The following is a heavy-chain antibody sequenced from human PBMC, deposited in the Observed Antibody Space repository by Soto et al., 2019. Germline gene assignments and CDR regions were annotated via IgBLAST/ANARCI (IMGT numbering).Heavy chain of an antibody. CDR2: LNAANGDT. CDR1: GYTFTSYG. D-gene: IGHD6-13*01. CDR3: VRRHVSATGLDWFEP. Sequence: ASVKVSCKASGYTFTSYGIHWVRQAPGQRLEWMGRLNAANGDTKYSPKFQGRVTITRDTSASTAYMELSSLRSEDTAVYYCVRRHVSATGLDWFEPWGQGTRVIVS. V-gene: IGHV1-3*01. J-gene: IGHJ5*02.